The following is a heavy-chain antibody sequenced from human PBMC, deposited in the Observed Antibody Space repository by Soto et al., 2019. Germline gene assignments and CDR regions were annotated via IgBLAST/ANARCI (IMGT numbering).Heavy chain of an antibody. CDR1: GDSVSSNTAS. V-gene: IGHV6-1*01. D-gene: IGHD2-15*01. J-gene: IGHJ5*02. Sequence: SQTLSLTCVISGDSVSSNTASWNWIRQSPSRGLEWLGRTYFRSKWYNDYAVSVKSRIIINPDTSKNQFSLKLSSVTAADTAVYYCAREVVHYGRRGNWFDPWGQGTLVTVSS. CDR3: AREVVHYGRRGNWFDP. CDR2: TYFRSKWYN.